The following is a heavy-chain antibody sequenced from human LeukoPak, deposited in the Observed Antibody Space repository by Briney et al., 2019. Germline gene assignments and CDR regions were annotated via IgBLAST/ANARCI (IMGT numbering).Heavy chain of an antibody. D-gene: IGHD2-8*01. CDR1: GGTFSSYA. J-gene: IGHJ5*02. V-gene: IGHV1-69*04. CDR3: ASGGYCTNGVCYRNWFDP. Sequence: VASVKVSCKASGGTFSSYAISWVRQAPGQGLEWMGRIIPIFGIANYAQKFQGRVTTTADKSTSTAYMELSSLRSEDTAVYYCASGGYCTNGVCYRNWFDPWGQGTLVTVSS. CDR2: IIPIFGIA.